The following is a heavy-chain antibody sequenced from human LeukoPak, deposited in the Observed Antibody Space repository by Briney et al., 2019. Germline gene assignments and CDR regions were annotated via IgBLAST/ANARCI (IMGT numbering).Heavy chain of an antibody. V-gene: IGHV4-34*01. CDR3: ARLKRRGVPAAMDY. D-gene: IGHD2-2*01. CDR2: INHSGST. Sequence: SETLPLTCAVYGGSFSGYYWSWIRQPPGKGLEWIGEINHSGSTNYNPSLKSRVTISVDTSKNQFSLKLSSVTAADTAVYYCARLKRRGVPAAMDYWGQGTLVTVSS. CDR1: GGSFSGYY. J-gene: IGHJ4*02.